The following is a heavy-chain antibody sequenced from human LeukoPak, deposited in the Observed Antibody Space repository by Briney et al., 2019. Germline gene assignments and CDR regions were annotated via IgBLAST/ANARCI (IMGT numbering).Heavy chain of an antibody. V-gene: IGHV1-69*04. CDR1: GGTFSSYA. CDR2: IIPILGIA. D-gene: IGHD6-13*01. J-gene: IGHJ4*02. Sequence: ASVKVSCKASGGTFSSYAISWVRQAPGQGLEWMGRIIPILGIANYAQKFQGRVTITADKSTSTAYMELSSLRSEDTAVYYCARDDPGGSGSSWETTEFDYWGQGTLVTVSS. CDR3: ARDDPGGSGSSWETTEFDY.